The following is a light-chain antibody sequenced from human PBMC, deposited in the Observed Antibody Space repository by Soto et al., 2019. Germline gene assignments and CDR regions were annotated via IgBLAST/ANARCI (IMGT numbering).Light chain of an antibody. J-gene: IGLJ1*01. CDR3: AAWDDSLDEYV. CDR1: TSNIDSNT. V-gene: IGLV1-44*01. CDR2: RND. Sequence: SVLTQPPSASGTPGQRVTISCSGSTSNIDSNTVHWYQQLPGTAPTLLIYRNDQRPSGVPARFSGSKSGTSASLAISGLQSDDEADYYCAAWDDSLDEYVFGTGTKLTVL.